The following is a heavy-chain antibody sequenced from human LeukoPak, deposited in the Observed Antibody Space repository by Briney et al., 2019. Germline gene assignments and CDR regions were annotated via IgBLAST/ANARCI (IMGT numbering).Heavy chain of an antibody. CDR1: GFTFSSYG. D-gene: IGHD4-23*01. CDR3: AKGDYGGDYGNDAFDI. CDR2: IRYDGSNK. Sequence: GGSLRLSCAASGFTFSSYGMHWVRQAPGKGLEWVAFIRYDGSNKYHADSVKGRFTISRDNSKNTLYLQMNSLRAEDTAVYYCAKGDYGGDYGNDAFDIWGQGTMVTVSS. J-gene: IGHJ3*02. V-gene: IGHV3-30*02.